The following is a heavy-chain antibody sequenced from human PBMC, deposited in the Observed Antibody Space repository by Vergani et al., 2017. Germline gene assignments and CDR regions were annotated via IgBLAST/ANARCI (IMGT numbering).Heavy chain of an antibody. V-gene: IGHV4-61*02. Sequence: QVQLQESGPGLVKPSQTLSLTCTVSGGSISSGSYYWSWIRQPAGKGLEWIGRIYTSGSTNYNPSLKSRVTISVDTSKNQFSLKLSSVTAADTAVYYCARGTAYYYDSSGWDGGYFQHWGQGTLVTVSS. J-gene: IGHJ1*01. D-gene: IGHD3-22*01. CDR2: IYTSGST. CDR3: ARGTAYYYDSSGWDGGYFQH. CDR1: GGSISSGSYY.